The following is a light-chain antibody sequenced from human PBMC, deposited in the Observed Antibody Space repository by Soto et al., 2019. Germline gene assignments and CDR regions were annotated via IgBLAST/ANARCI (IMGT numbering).Light chain of an antibody. Sequence: QSALTQPRSVSGSPGQSVTISCTGTSSDVGGYNYVSWYQQHPGKAPKVMIYDVSKRPSGVPDRFSGSKSGNTASLTISGLQADDEADYSCCSYAGSHTFVFGTGTKV. CDR2: DVS. CDR1: SSDVGGYNY. J-gene: IGLJ1*01. V-gene: IGLV2-11*01. CDR3: CSYAGSHTFV.